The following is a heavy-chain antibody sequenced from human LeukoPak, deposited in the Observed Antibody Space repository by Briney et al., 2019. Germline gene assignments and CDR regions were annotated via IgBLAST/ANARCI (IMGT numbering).Heavy chain of an antibody. V-gene: IGHV4-59*01. CDR2: IYYSGST. Sequence: SETLSLTCTVSGGSISSYYWSWIRQPPGKGLEWIGYIYYSGSTNYNSSLKSRVTISVDTSKNQFSLKLSSVTAADTAVYYCARSPRGYGEFDYWGQGTLVTVSS. CDR3: ARSPRGYGEFDY. J-gene: IGHJ4*02. CDR1: GGSISSYY. D-gene: IGHD5-18*01.